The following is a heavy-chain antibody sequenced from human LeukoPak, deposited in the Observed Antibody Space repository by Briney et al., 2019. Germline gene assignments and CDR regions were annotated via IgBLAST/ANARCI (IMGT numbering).Heavy chain of an antibody. V-gene: IGHV4-61*02. D-gene: IGHD2-2*01. CDR2: IYTSGST. J-gene: IGHJ5*02. CDR3: ARDGVVGYAGPYNWFDP. Sequence: PSETLSLTCTVSGGSISSGSYYWSWIRQPAGKGLEWIGRIYTSGSTNYNPSLKSRVTISVDTSKNQFSLKLSSVTAADTAVYYCARDGVVGYAGPYNWFDPWGQGTLVTVSS. CDR1: GGSISSGSYY.